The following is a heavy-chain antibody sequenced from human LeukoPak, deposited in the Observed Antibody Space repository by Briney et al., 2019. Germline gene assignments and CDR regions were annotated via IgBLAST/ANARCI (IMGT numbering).Heavy chain of an antibody. CDR1: GFTFGTYR. V-gene: IGHV3-48*02. CDR3: ARGVDY. CDR2: ISPGSTTI. J-gene: IGHJ4*02. Sequence: PGGSLGLFCEASGFTFGTYRMNWVRQARGKGLEWVSYISPGSTTIYYADSVKGRFTISRDNAKNSLYLQMNSLRDEDTAVYYCARGVDYWGQGTMVTVSS.